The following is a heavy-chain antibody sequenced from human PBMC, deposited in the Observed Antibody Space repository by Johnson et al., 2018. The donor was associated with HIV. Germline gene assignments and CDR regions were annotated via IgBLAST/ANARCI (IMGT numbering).Heavy chain of an antibody. CDR2: ISYDGSNK. Sequence: QVQLVESGGGLVQPGGSLRLSCAASGFTFSSYGMHWVRQAPGKGLEWVSVISYDGSNKYYADSVKGRFTISRDNSKNTLYLQMNSLRAEDKAVYYCARNYYDSSDAFDIWGQGTMVTVSS. CDR3: ARNYYDSSDAFDI. V-gene: IGHV3-30*19. D-gene: IGHD3-22*01. CDR1: GFTFSSYG. J-gene: IGHJ3*02.